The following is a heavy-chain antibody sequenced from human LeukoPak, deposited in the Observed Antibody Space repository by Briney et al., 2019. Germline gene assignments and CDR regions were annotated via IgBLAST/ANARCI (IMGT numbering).Heavy chain of an antibody. Sequence: GRSLRLSCAASGFTFNNYALHWVRQAPGKGLEWVANIKQDGSEKYYVDSVKGRFTISRDNAKNSLYLQMNSLRAEDTAVYYCARPYSSSWYPSYYYYYGMDVWGQGTTVTVSS. V-gene: IGHV3-7*01. CDR1: GFTFNNYA. CDR2: IKQDGSEK. D-gene: IGHD6-13*01. J-gene: IGHJ6*02. CDR3: ARPYSSSWYPSYYYYYGMDV.